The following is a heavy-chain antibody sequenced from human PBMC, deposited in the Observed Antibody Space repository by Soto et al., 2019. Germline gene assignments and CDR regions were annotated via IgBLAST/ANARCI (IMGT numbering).Heavy chain of an antibody. CDR1: GFTFSSYS. CDR3: ARDMGQLELVGFDY. D-gene: IGHD1-1*01. CDR2: ISSSSSYI. Sequence: EVQLVESGGGLVKPGGSLRLSCAASGFTFSSYSMNWVRQAPGKGLEWVSSISSSSSYIYYADSVKGRFTISRDNAKNSLYLQMNSLRAKDTAVYYCARDMGQLELVGFDYWGQGTLVTVSS. V-gene: IGHV3-21*01. J-gene: IGHJ4*02.